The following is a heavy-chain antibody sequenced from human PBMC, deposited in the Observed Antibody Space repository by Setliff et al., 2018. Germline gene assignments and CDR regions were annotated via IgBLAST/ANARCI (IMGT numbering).Heavy chain of an antibody. CDR2: IHYSGST. Sequence: SSETLSLTCAASGGSFSDYYWSWIRQYPGKGLEWIGYIHYSGSTYYNPSLKSRVTISLDTSKNQFSLELNSVTAADTAVYYCARSRTIAVKGGVFAVWGRGTLVTVSS. V-gene: IGHV4-31*11. J-gene: IGHJ2*01. CDR1: GGSFSDYY. D-gene: IGHD6-19*01. CDR3: ARSRTIAVKGGVFAV.